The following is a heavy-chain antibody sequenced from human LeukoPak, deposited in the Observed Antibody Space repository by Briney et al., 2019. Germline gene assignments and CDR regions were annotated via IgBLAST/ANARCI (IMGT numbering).Heavy chain of an antibody. CDR3: ARSPEVPAAVL. CDR2: IYSGGST. Sequence: PGGSLRLSCAASGFTVSSNYMSWVRQAPGKGLEWVSVIYSGGSTYYADSAKGRFTISRDNSKNTLYLQMNSLRAEDTAVYYCARSPEVPAAVLWGQGTLVTVSS. D-gene: IGHD2-2*02. V-gene: IGHV3-66*01. J-gene: IGHJ4*02. CDR1: GFTVSSNY.